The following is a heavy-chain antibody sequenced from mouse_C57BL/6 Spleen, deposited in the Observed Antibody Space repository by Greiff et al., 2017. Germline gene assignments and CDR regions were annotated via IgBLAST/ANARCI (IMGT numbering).Heavy chain of an antibody. D-gene: IGHD1-1*01. V-gene: IGHV1-69*01. CDR1: GYTFTSYW. J-gene: IGHJ2*01. CDR2: IDPSDSYT. Sequence: QVQLQQPGAELVMPGASVKLSCKASGYTFTSYWMHWVKQRPGQGLEWIGEIDPSDSYTNYNQKFKGKATLTVEKSSSTAYMQLSSLTSEDSAVYYCARSGTTVVANFDYWGQGTTLTVSS. CDR3: ARSGTTVVANFDY.